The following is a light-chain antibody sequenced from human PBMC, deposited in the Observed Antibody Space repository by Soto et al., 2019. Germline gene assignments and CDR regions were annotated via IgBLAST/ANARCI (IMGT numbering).Light chain of an antibody. J-gene: IGLJ1*01. CDR2: NND. CDR1: YSNIRSNS. CDR3: SSYAGSSNV. V-gene: IGLV1-44*01. Sequence: QSVLTQPPSASGTPGQRVTLSCSGGYSNIRSNSVNWYQQLPGSAPKLLIKNNDQRPSGVPDRFSGSKSGNTASLTVSGLQAEDEADYYCSSYAGSSNVFGTGTKLTVL.